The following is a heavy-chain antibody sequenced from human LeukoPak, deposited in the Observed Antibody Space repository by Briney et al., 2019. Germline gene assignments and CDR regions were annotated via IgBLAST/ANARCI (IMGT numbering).Heavy chain of an antibody. CDR3: ARGVQAYDSSGYYTNWFDP. CDR1: GGSISSGGYY. D-gene: IGHD3-22*01. Sequence: SQTLSLTCTVSGGSISSGGYYWSWIRQPPGKGLEWIGYIYHSGSTYYNPSLKSRVTISVDRSKNQFSLKLSSVTAADTAVYYCARGVQAYDSSGYYTNWFDPWGQGTLVTVSS. J-gene: IGHJ5*02. CDR2: IYHSGST. V-gene: IGHV4-30-2*01.